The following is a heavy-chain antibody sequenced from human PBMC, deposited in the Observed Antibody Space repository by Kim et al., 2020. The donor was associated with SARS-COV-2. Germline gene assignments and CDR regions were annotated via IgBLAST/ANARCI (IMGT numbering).Heavy chain of an antibody. V-gene: IGHV4-59*08. CDR2: IYYSGST. Sequence: SETLSLTCTVSGGSISSYYWSWIRQPPGKGLEWIGYIYYSGSTNYNPSLKSRVTISVDTSKNQFSLKLSSVTAADTAVYYCARHIAVAGDFDYWGQGTLV. J-gene: IGHJ4*02. CDR3: ARHIAVAGDFDY. D-gene: IGHD6-19*01. CDR1: GGSISSYY.